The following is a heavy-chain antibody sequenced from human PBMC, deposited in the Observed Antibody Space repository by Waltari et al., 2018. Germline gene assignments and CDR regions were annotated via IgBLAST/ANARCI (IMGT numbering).Heavy chain of an antibody. D-gene: IGHD2-8*01. J-gene: IGHJ4*02. Sequence: EVQLLESGGGLVQPGGSLSLSCAASGFTFSSYAMSCVRQAPGKGLEWVSVIYSGGSTYYADSVKGRFTISRDNSKNTLYLQMNSLRAEDTAVYYCAKDKDFSKVYATFFDYWGQGTLVTVSS. CDR3: AKDKDFSKVYATFFDY. CDR2: IYSGGST. CDR1: GFTFSSYA. V-gene: IGHV3-23*03.